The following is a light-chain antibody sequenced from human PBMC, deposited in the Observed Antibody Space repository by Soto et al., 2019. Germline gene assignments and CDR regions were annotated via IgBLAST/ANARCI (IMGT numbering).Light chain of an antibody. CDR2: DVS. V-gene: IGLV2-11*01. Sequence: QSALTQPRSVSGSPGQSVTISCTGTSSDVGGYNYVSWYQQHPGKAPKLMIYDVSKRPSGVPDRFSGSKSGNTASLTISGLQAEDEAEYYCCSYAGRGVVFGGGTQLTVL. J-gene: IGLJ2*01. CDR1: SSDVGGYNY. CDR3: CSYAGRGVV.